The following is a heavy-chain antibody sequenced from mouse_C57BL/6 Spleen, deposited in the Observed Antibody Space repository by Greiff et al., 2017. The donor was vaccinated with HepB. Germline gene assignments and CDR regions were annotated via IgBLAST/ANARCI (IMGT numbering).Heavy chain of an antibody. V-gene: IGHV1-66*01. J-gene: IGHJ2*01. CDR1: GYSFTSYY. CDR2: IYPGSGNT. Sequence: QVHVKQSGPELVKPGASVKISCKASGYSFTSYYIHWVKQRPGQGLEWIGWIYPGSGNTKYNEKFKGKATLTADTSSSTAYMQLSSLTSEDSAVYYCARPTVVPFDYWGQGTTLTVSS. CDR3: ARPTVVPFDY. D-gene: IGHD1-1*01.